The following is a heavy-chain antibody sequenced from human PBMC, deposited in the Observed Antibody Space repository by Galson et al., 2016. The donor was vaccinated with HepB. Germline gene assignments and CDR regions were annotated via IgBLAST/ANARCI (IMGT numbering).Heavy chain of an antibody. CDR2: VYHSGST. D-gene: IGHD1-14*01. Sequence: SETLSLTCAVSGGSVSSDTWWSWVRQPPGKGLEWIGEVYHSGSTHYNPALKTRIITSVDSSKNEISLKMTSVTAADTAVYYCAKNGPAHHGGWYFGLWGRGTLVTVSS. CDR3: AKNGPAHHGGWYFGL. V-gene: IGHV4-4*02. J-gene: IGHJ2*01. CDR1: GGSVSSDTW.